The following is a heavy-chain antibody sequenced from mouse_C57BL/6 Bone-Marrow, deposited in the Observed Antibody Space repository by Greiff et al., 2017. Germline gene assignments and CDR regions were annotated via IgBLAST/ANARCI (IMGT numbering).Heavy chain of an antibody. D-gene: IGHD1-3*01. J-gene: IGHJ3*01. CDR3: ARSGYFAWFAY. CDR1: GYTFTSYW. V-gene: IGHV1-64*01. Sequence: VQLQQSGAELVKPGASVKLSCKASGYTFTSYWMHWVKQRPGQGLEWIGMIHPNSGSTNYNEKFKSKATLTVDKSSSTAYMQLSSLTSEDSAVYYCARSGYFAWFAYWGQGTLVTVSA. CDR2: IHPNSGST.